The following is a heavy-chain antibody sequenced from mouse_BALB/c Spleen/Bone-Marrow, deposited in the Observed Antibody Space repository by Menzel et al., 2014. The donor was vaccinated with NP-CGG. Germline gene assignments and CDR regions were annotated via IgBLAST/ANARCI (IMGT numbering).Heavy chain of an antibody. CDR2: IRDKANGYIT. D-gene: IGHD2-1*01. J-gene: IGHJ3*01. V-gene: IGHV7-3*02. CDR1: GFTFTDHS. CDR3: ARGAYGNYFAWFAY. Sequence: EVHLVESGGGLVQPGGSLRLSCATSGFTFTDHSMSWVRQPPGKALEWLGFIRDKANGYITEYSASVKGRFTISRDNSQSILYLQMNTLRAEDSATYYCARGAYGNYFAWFAYWGQGTLVTVSA.